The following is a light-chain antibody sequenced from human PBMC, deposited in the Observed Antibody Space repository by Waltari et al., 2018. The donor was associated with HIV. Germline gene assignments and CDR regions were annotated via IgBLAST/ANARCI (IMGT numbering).Light chain of an antibody. V-gene: IGLV1-44*01. CDR3: ASWDASLNGWV. Sequence: QSVVTQPPSVSGTPRQPVTISCSGSTSPIGITTVNWYQHLPGTAPKRLIYGNYQRPSGVPDRFSASKSGTSASLAISGLQSEDEADYYCASWDASLNGWVFGGGTKLTVL. CDR1: TSPIGITT. J-gene: IGLJ3*02. CDR2: GNY.